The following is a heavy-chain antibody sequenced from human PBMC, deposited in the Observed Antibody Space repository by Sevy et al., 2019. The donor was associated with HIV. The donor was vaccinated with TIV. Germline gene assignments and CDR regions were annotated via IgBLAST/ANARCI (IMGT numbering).Heavy chain of an antibody. CDR3: AIDSSGYNFDY. CDR2: INPNSGGT. D-gene: IGHD3-22*01. V-gene: IGHV1-2*06. CDR1: GYTFTGYY. J-gene: IGHJ4*02. Sequence: ASVKVSCKASGYTFTGYYMHWVRQAPGQGLEWMGRINPNSGGTNYAQKFQGRVTMTRDTSISTAYMELSRLRSDDTAVYYCAIDSSGYNFDYWGQRTLVTVSS.